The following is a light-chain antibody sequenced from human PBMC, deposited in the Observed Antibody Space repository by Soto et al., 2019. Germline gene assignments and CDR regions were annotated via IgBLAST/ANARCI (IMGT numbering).Light chain of an antibody. J-gene: IGKJ1*01. V-gene: IGKV1-5*03. CDR1: QSIRSW. CDR3: QQYNSYPWT. CDR2: QAS. Sequence: DIQMTQFPSTLSASVGDRVTITCRASQSIRSWLAWYQQKPGKAPNLLIYQASNLKSGVPSRFSGSGSGTEYTLTISSLQPDDFATYYCQQYNSYPWTFGQGTKVEIK.